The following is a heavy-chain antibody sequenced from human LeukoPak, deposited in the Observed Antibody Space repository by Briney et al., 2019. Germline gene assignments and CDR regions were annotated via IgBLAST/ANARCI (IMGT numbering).Heavy chain of an antibody. J-gene: IGHJ4*02. CDR2: IIPIFGTA. Sequence: SVKVSCKASGGTFSSYAISWVRQAPGQGLEWMGGIIPIFGTAIYAQKFQGRVTITTDESTSTAYMELSSLRSEDTAVYYCARVGLRLGELSSLPIYYFDYWGQGTLVTVSS. V-gene: IGHV1-69*05. CDR1: GGTFSSYA. D-gene: IGHD3-16*02. CDR3: ARVGLRLGELSSLPIYYFDY.